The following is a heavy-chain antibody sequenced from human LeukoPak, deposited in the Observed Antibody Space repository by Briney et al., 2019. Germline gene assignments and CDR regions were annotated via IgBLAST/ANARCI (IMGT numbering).Heavy chain of an antibody. D-gene: IGHD6-6*01. CDR3: ARDGPRIAALGEDFDY. J-gene: IGHJ4*02. V-gene: IGHV1-18*01. CDR2: ISAYNGNT. Sequence: ASVKVSCKASGYTFTSYGFSWVRQAPGQGLDWMGWISAYNGNTNYAQKLQGRVTMTTDTSTSTAYMELTSLRSDDTAVYYCARDGPRIAALGEDFDYWGQGTLVTVSS. CDR1: GYTFTSYG.